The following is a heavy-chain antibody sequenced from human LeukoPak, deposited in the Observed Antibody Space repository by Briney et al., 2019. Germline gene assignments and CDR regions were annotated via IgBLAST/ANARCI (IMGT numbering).Heavy chain of an antibody. J-gene: IGHJ5*02. CDR1: GFTFSGSA. CDR3: ARDEGGSYSRDWFDP. Sequence: GGCLRLSCAASGFTFSGSALHWVRQAPGKGLEWVSYISSSSSTIYYADSVKGRFTISRDNAKNSLYLQMNSLRAEDTAVYYCARDEGGSYSRDWFDPWGQGTLVTVSS. CDR2: ISSSSSTI. D-gene: IGHD1-26*01. V-gene: IGHV3-48*01.